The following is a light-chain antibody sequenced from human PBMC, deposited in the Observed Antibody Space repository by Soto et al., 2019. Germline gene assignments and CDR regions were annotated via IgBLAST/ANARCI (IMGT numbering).Light chain of an antibody. CDR1: HSVSSN. CDR2: GAS. J-gene: IGKJ2*01. Sequence: EIVMTQSPATLSVSPGERATLSCRASHSVSSNLAWYQQKPGQAPRLLIYGASTRATGIPARFSGSRSGTEFTVTISSLQSEDFAVYYCQQYNNWPPYTFGQGTKLEIK. V-gene: IGKV3-15*01. CDR3: QQYNNWPPYT.